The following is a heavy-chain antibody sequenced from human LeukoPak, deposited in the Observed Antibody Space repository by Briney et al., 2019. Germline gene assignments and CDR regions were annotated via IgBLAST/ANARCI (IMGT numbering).Heavy chain of an antibody. D-gene: IGHD1-26*01. CDR1: GFTFSSYG. J-gene: IGHJ4*02. V-gene: IGHV3-30*18. CDR2: ISYDGGNK. CDR3: AKEMYSGSYIFDF. Sequence: GGSLRLSCAASGFTFSSYGMHWVRQAPGKGLEWVAIISYDGGNKYYADSVKGRFTISRDNSKNTLYLQMNSLRAEDTAVYYCAKEMYSGSYIFDFWGQGTLVTVSS.